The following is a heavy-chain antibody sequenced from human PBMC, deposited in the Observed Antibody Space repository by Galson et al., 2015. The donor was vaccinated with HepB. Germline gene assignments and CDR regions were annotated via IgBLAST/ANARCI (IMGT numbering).Heavy chain of an antibody. CDR2: IYYSGST. CDR3: AAHCSSTSCYGVDY. D-gene: IGHD2-2*01. Sequence: SETLSLTCTVSGGSISSSSYYWGWIRQPPGKGLEWIGSIYYSGSTYYNPSLKSRVTISVDTSKNQFSLKLSSVTAADTAVYYCAAHCSSTSCYGVDYWGQGTLVTVSS. J-gene: IGHJ4*02. V-gene: IGHV4-39*01. CDR1: GGSISSSSYY.